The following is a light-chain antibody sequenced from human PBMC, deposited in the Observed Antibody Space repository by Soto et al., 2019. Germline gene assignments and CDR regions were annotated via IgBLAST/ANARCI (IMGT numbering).Light chain of an antibody. CDR3: QQYNSYPWT. CDR1: QSISSW. V-gene: IGKV1-5*03. J-gene: IGKJ1*01. CDR2: KAS. Sequence: DIQMTQSPSTLSASVGDRVTITFVASQSISSWLAWYQQKPGKAPKLLIYKASSLESGVPSRFSGSGSGTEFTLTISSLQPDDFATYYCQQYNSYPWTFGQGTKVDIK.